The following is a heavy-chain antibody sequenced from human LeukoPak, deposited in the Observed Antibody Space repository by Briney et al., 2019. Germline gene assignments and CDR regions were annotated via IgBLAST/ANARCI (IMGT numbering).Heavy chain of an antibody. J-gene: IGHJ3*02. CDR1: GYTFTSYD. CDR2: MNPNSGNT. V-gene: IGHV1-8*01. Sequence: ASVKVSCKASGYTFTSYDINWVRQATGQGLEWMGWMNPNSGNTGYAQKLQGRVTMTRNTSISTAYMELSSLRSEDTAVYYCARVDNWNSLDAFDIWGQGTMVTVSS. CDR3: ARVDNWNSLDAFDI. D-gene: IGHD1-7*01.